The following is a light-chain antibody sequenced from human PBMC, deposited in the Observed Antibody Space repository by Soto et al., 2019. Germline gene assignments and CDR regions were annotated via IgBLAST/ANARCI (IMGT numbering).Light chain of an antibody. Sequence: QSVLTQPRSVSGSPGQSVTISCTGTSSDVGGYNYVSWYQQHPGKAPKLMIYDVSKRPSGFPDRFSGSKSGNPASLTISGLQAEDEADYYCCSYAGSYWVFGGGTKLTVL. V-gene: IGLV2-11*01. CDR1: SSDVGGYNY. CDR2: DVS. CDR3: CSYAGSYWV. J-gene: IGLJ3*02.